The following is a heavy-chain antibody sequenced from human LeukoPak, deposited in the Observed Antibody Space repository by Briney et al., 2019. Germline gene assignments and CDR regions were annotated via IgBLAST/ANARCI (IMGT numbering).Heavy chain of an antibody. CDR1: GFTFSSYG. CDR2: IWYDGSNK. J-gene: IGHJ3*02. CDR3: ARALAGGLAAGTPLLGAFDI. V-gene: IGHV3-33*01. D-gene: IGHD6-13*01. Sequence: PGRSLRLSCAASGFTFSSYGMHWVRQAPGKGLEWVAVIWYDGSNKYYADSVKGRFTISRDNSKNTLYLQMNSLRAEDTAVYYCARALAGGLAAGTPLLGAFDIWGQGTMVTVSS.